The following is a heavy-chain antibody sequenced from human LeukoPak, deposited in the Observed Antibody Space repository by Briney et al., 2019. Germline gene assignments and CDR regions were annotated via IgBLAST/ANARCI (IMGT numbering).Heavy chain of an antibody. CDR1: GGSISSGDHY. V-gene: IGHV4-30-4*01. J-gene: IGHJ6*02. CDR2: IYYSGST. Sequence: PSETLSLTCTVSGGSISSGDHYWSWSRQPPGKGLEWIGYIYYSGSTYYNPSLKSRVTISVDTSKNQFSLKLSSVTAADTAVYYCARDIVIRGVMRYYYYYGMDVWGQGTTVTVSS. D-gene: IGHD3-10*01. CDR3: ARDIVIRGVMRYYYYYGMDV.